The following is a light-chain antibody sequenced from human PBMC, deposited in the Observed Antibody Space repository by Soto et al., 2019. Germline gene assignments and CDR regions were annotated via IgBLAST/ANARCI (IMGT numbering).Light chain of an antibody. Sequence: EIVMTQSPVSLSVSPGERATLSCRASQFVSSDLAWYQQKPGQAPRLLIFGASTRATGIPARFSGSGTGTNFTRTISSLQSEDFGVYYCQQNRVWVTFGGGTKVEIK. V-gene: IGKV3-15*01. CDR2: GAS. CDR1: QFVSSD. CDR3: QQNRVWVT. J-gene: IGKJ4*01.